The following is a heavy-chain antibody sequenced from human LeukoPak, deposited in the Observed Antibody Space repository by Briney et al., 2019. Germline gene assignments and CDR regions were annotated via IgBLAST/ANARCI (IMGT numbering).Heavy chain of an antibody. J-gene: IGHJ4*02. CDR2: IRSKAYGGTT. CDR1: GFTFGDYA. V-gene: IGHV3-49*04. CDR3: TRGVGATTGY. D-gene: IGHD1-26*01. Sequence: GGSLRLSCTASGFTFGDYAMSWVRQAPGKGLEWVGFIRSKAYGGTTEYAASVKGRLTISRDDSKSIAYLQMNSLKTEDTAVYYCTRGVGATTGYWGQGTLVTVSS.